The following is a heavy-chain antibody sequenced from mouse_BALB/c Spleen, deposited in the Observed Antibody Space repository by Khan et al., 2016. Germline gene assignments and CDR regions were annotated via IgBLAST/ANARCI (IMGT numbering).Heavy chain of an antibody. CDR3: EREGLGRQFAY. Sequence: EVELVESGGGLVKPGGSLKLSCAASGFTFSDYYMYWVRQTPEKRLEWVATISDGGSYTYYPDSVKGRFIISRDNARNNLYLQMSSLKSEDSAMYYCEREGLGRQFAYWGQGTLVTVSA. D-gene: IGHD1-2*01. CDR1: GFTFSDYY. V-gene: IGHV5-4*02. CDR2: ISDGGSYT. J-gene: IGHJ3*01.